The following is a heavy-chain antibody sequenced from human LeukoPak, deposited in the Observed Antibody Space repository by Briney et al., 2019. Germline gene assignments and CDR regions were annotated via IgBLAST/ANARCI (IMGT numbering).Heavy chain of an antibody. CDR2: ISSSGRTT. Sequence: GGSLRLSCAASGFTFSSYSINWVRQPPGKGLEWVSYISSSGRTTYYADSVKGRFTISRDNAKSSLYLQMNSLRGEDTAVYYCAMRGDTLVIPATYMFDYWGQGTLVTVSS. D-gene: IGHD2-2*01. CDR3: AMRGDTLVIPATYMFDY. V-gene: IGHV3-48*01. J-gene: IGHJ4*02. CDR1: GFTFSSYS.